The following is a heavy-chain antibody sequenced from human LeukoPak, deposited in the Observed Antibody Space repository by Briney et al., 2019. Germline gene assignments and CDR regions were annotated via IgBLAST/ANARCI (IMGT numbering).Heavy chain of an antibody. Sequence: ASVKASCKASGYTFTSYAMHWVRQARGQRREWMGWINASNGNTKYSQKFQGRVTITRDTYASTAYMDLSSLRSEDTAVYYCARGRVDYGLFDYWGQGTLVTVSS. CDR1: GYTFTSYA. D-gene: IGHD4-17*01. J-gene: IGHJ4*02. CDR3: ARGRVDYGLFDY. CDR2: INASNGNT. V-gene: IGHV1-3*01.